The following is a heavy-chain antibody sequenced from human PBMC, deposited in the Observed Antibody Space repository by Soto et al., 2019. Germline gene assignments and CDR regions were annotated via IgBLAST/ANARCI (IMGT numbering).Heavy chain of an antibody. J-gene: IGHJ4*02. Sequence: GGSLRLSCAASGFTFSSYEMNWVRQAPGKGLEWVSYISSSGSTIYYADSVKGRFTISRDNAKNSLYLQMNSLRAEDTAVYYCHFGHSSGWYGNNYFDYWGQGTLVTAPQ. D-gene: IGHD6-19*01. V-gene: IGHV3-48*03. CDR1: GFTFSSYE. CDR2: ISSSGSTI. CDR3: HFGHSSGWYGNNYFDY.